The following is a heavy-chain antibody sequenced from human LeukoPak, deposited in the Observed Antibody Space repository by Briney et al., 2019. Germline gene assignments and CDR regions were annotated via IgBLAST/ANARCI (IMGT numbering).Heavy chain of an antibody. J-gene: IGHJ4*02. Sequence: SETLSPTCAVSGGSISSGGYSWSWIRQPPGKGPEWIGYIYHSGSTYYNPSLKSRVTISVDRSKNQFSLKLSSVTAADTAVYYCARAFRHSSSFPPYFDYWGQGTLVTVSS. D-gene: IGHD6-6*01. CDR2: IYHSGST. CDR1: GGSISSGGYS. CDR3: ARAFRHSSSFPPYFDY. V-gene: IGHV4-30-2*01.